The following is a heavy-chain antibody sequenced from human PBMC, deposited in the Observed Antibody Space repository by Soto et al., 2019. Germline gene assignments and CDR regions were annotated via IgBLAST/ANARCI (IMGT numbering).Heavy chain of an antibody. CDR1: GFTFSSYG. D-gene: IGHD6-13*01. V-gene: IGHV3-30*18. CDR3: AKVTAEYSSSYYYYGMDV. J-gene: IGHJ6*02. Sequence: GGSLRLSCAASGFTFSSYGMHWVRQAPGKGLEWVAVISYDGSNKYYADSVKGRFTISRDNSKNTLYLQMNSLRAEDTAVYYCAKVTAEYSSSYYYYGMDVWGQGTTVTVSS. CDR2: ISYDGSNK.